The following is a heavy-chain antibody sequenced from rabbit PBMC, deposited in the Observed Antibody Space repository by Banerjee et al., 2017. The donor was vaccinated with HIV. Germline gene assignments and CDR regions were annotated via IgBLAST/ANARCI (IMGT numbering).Heavy chain of an antibody. CDR1: GFSFSNGYV. J-gene: IGHJ4*01. CDR2: IYAEKSSA. D-gene: IGHD4-1*01. V-gene: IGHV1S45*01. Sequence: QEQLEESGGDLVKPEGSLTLTCTASGFSFSNGYVMCWVRQAPGKGLEWIGIIYAEKSSADYANWVNGRFTISSDNAQNTVDLQMNSLTAADTATYFCARDLAGVTGWNFNLWGQGTLVT. CDR3: ARDLAGVTGWNFNL.